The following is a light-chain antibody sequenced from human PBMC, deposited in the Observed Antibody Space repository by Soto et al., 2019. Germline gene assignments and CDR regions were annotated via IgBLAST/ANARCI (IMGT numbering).Light chain of an antibody. CDR2: EVS. V-gene: IGLV2-14*01. J-gene: IGLJ2*01. CDR3: ISYTSSHTPV. Sequence: QSVLTQPASVSGSPGQSITISCAGSSSDVGGYNSVSWYQQHPGEAPKLMIFEVSDRPSGVSKRFSGSKSGNTASLTISGLQAEDEADYYCISYTSSHTPVFGGGTKLTVL. CDR1: SSDVGGYNS.